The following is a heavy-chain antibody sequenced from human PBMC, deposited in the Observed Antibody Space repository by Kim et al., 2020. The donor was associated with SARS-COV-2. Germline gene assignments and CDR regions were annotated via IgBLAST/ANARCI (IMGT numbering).Heavy chain of an antibody. D-gene: IGHD1-7*01. V-gene: IGHV3-33*01. Sequence: YYAHPGKGRFTISRDNSKNTLYLQMNSLRVEDTAVYYCARGGSGTTSWGQGTLVTVSS. CDR3: ARGGSGTTS. J-gene: IGHJ5*02.